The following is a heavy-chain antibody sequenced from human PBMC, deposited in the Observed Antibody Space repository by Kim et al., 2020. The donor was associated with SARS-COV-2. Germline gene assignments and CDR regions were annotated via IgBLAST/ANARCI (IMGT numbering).Heavy chain of an antibody. CDR3: ARGRSSRAYGMDV. D-gene: IGHD6-13*01. J-gene: IGHJ6*02. Sequence: NPSLKSRVTISVDTSKNQFSLKLSSVTAADTAVYYCARGRSSRAYGMDVWGQGTTVTVSS. V-gene: IGHV4-34*01.